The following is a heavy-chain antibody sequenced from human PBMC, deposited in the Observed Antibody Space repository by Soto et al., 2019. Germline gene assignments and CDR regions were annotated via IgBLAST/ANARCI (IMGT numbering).Heavy chain of an antibody. V-gene: IGHV3-30*18. CDR1: GFTFNSYG. CDR3: VNSKDLGDSDFKVDY. Sequence: QVQFVESGGGVVQPGRSLRLSCAASGFTFNSYGMHWVRQAPGKGLEWVAVISSDGSYEYYGDSVKGRFTVSRDNSKNTLYVQMNSLRAEDTAVYYCVNSKDLGDSDFKVDYWGQGTLVTVSS. CDR2: ISSDGSYE. D-gene: IGHD2-21*01. J-gene: IGHJ4*02.